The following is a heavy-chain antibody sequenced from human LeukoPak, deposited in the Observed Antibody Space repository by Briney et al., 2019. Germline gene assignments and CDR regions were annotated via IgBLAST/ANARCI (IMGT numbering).Heavy chain of an antibody. Sequence: GGSLRLSCAGSGFTFSAYAMAWVRQVSGKGLECVSHITTGGSSIFYADSVKGRSTISRDNAKNSLYLQMNSLRAEDAAVYYCARVRYDSGWYDYWGQGALVTVSS. D-gene: IGHD6-19*01. CDR2: ITTGGSSI. J-gene: IGHJ4*02. V-gene: IGHV3-48*04. CDR3: ARVRYDSGWYDY. CDR1: GFTFSAYA.